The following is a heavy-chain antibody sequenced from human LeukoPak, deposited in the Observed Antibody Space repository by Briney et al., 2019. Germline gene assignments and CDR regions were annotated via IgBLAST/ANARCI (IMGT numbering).Heavy chain of an antibody. CDR1: GFTFNSYW. D-gene: IGHD2-2*01. CDR2: IKQDGSEK. V-gene: IGHV3-7*03. J-gene: IGHJ5*02. CDR3: ARAIIKGYCSSTSCLEFWFDP. Sequence: GGSLRLSCAASGFTFNSYWMSWVRQAPGKGLEWVANIKQDGSEKYYVDSVKGRFTISRDNAKNSLYLQMNSVRAEDTAVYYCARAIIKGYCSSTSCLEFWFDPWGQGTLVTVSS.